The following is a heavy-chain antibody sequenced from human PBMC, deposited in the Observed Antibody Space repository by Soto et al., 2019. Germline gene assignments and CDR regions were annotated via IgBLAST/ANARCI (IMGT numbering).Heavy chain of an antibody. D-gene: IGHD1-26*01. J-gene: IGHJ4*02. CDR1: GFIFNNYA. CDR3: ARALVPALTANCGY. V-gene: IGHV3-23*01. CDR2: VTASGGGT. Sequence: GGSLRLSCAASGFIFNNYAMTWVRQAPGKGLEWVSTVTASGGGTFYANSVKGRFTISRDNSRNTLHLQMSSLRVEDTALYYCARALVPALTANCGYWEQGPLVTVSS.